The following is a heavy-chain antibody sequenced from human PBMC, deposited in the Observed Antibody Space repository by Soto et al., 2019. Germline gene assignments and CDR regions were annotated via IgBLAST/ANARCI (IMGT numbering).Heavy chain of an antibody. Sequence: PSETLSLTCAVSGYSISSGYYWGWVRQPPGKGLEWIGNIYQTESPFYNPSLESRVTISIDSSENRFSLELTSVTAADTAVYYCARVPSTAFGYYFDFWGQGALVTVSS. V-gene: IGHV4-38-2*01. J-gene: IGHJ4*02. CDR2: IYQTESP. CDR1: GYSISSGYY. CDR3: ARVPSTAFGYYFDF. D-gene: IGHD3-3*02.